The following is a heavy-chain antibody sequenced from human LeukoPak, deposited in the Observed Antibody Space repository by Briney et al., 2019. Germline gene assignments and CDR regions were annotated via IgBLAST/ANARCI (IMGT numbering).Heavy chain of an antibody. Sequence: PGGSLRLSCAASGFTFSSYEMNWVRQAPGKGLEWVATINYDGSEKYYLGSVRGRFTVSRDNAKNSLYLQLNSLRAEDTAIYYCVTKWEVTLLTKNAFDKWGQGTMVTVSS. CDR2: INYDGSEK. D-gene: IGHD1-26*01. CDR1: GFTFSSYE. CDR3: VTKWEVTLLTKNAFDK. J-gene: IGHJ3*02. V-gene: IGHV3-7*01.